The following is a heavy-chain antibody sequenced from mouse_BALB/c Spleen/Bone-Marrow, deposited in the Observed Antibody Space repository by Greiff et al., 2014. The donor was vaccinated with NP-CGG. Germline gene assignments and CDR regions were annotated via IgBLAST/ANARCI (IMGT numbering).Heavy chain of an antibody. Sequence: EVQLQQSGGGLVQPGGSLKLSCTTSGFTFTDYYMSWVRQPPGKALEWLGFIRNKANGYTTEYSASVKGRFTISRDSSQSILYLQMNTLRAEDSATYYCARTTGTPYLDYWGQGTTLTVSS. CDR2: IRNKANGYTT. CDR3: ARTTGTPYLDY. V-gene: IGHV7-3*02. D-gene: IGHD4-1*02. J-gene: IGHJ2*01. CDR1: GFTFTDYY.